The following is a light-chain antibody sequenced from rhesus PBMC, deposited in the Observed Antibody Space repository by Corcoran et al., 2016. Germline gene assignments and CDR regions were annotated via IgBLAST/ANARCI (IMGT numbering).Light chain of an antibody. Sequence: QVILTQSPATLSLSPGERAALSFGASQSVSSYLAWYKQKPGQAPQVLIYGASSRATGNPDRFSGSGSGTEFTLTISSREPEDVGIYYCLQSSDWPLTFGGGTKVELK. J-gene: IGKJ4*01. CDR3: LQSSDWPLT. CDR2: GAS. V-gene: IGKV3S11*01. CDR1: QSVSSY.